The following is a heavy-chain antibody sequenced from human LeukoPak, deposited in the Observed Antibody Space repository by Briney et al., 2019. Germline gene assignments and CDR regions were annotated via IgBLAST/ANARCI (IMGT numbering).Heavy chain of an antibody. Sequence: GSLRLCCAASGFTFSSYAMSWVRQAPGKGVEWVSAISGSGGSTYYADSVQGRFTIARDDTKNPVYVQMSGMRAGDTAVYYCAKACSSSWYGLDYWGQGTLVTVS. J-gene: IGHJ4*02. CDR3: AKACSSSWYGLDY. CDR1: GFTFSSYA. V-gene: IGHV3-23*01. D-gene: IGHD6-13*01. CDR2: ISGSGGST.